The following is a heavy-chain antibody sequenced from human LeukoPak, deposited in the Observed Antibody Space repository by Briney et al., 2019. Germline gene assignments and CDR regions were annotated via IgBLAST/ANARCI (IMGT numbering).Heavy chain of an antibody. CDR1: GGAISRYY. J-gene: IGHJ6*03. V-gene: IGHV4-59*01. Sequence: SETLSLTCSVSGGAISRYYWGWIRQPPGKGLEWIGYIYYSGSTNYNPSLKSRVTISVDTSKNQFSLKLSSVTAADTAVYYCARGAYSYYYMDVWGKGTTVTISS. D-gene: IGHD1-26*01. CDR3: ARGAYSYYYMDV. CDR2: IYYSGST.